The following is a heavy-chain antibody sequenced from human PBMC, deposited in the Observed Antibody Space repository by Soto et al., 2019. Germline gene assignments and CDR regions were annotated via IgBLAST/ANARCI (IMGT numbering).Heavy chain of an antibody. CDR3: ATQGFYRMGV. CDR2: IHHSGAT. CDR1: GDSITGDNW. Sequence: QVQLQESGPGLVQPSGTLSLTCAVTGDSITGDNWWSWVRQPPGKGLEWIGEIHHSGATNYNPSLKSRVTISADKSKNQFSLKLNSVTAADTAMFYCATQGFYRMGVWGRATTVTVSS. V-gene: IGHV4-4*02. J-gene: IGHJ6*02.